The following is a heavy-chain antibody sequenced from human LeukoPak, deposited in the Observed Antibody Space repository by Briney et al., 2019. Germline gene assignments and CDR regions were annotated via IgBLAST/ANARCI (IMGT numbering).Heavy chain of an antibody. J-gene: IGHJ5*02. D-gene: IGHD6-19*01. CDR2: IYYNGST. CDR3: ARYYLQWLARSTNWFDP. CDR1: GGSISSSSYY. V-gene: IGHV4-39*02. Sequence: SETLSLTCTVSGGSISSSSYYWGWIRQPPGKGLEWIGSIYYNGSTYYNPSLKSRVTISVDTSKNHFSLKLSSVTAADTAVYYCARYYLQWLARSTNWFDPWGQGTLVTVSS.